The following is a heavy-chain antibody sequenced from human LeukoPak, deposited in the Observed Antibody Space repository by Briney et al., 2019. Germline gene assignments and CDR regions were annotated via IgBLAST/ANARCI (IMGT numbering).Heavy chain of an antibody. D-gene: IGHD6-13*01. Sequence: PGGSLRLSCAAWGFIFSGYSMSWVRQAPGKGLEWVSVITGGGGNTYYADSVKGRFTISKDNSKNTVYLQMSSLRVDDTAVYYCAKAASSSWPSYYYGMDVWGQGTTVTVSS. CDR2: ITGGGGNT. V-gene: IGHV3-23*01. CDR1: GFIFSGYS. J-gene: IGHJ6*02. CDR3: AKAASSSWPSYYYGMDV.